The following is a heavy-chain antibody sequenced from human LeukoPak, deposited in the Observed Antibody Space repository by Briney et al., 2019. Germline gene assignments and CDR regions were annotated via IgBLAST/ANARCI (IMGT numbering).Heavy chain of an antibody. CDR1: GFTFSSYA. CDR2: ISYDGNNK. CDR3: ARVSGWYRGGNDY. Sequence: GGSLRLSCAASGFTFSSYAMHWVRQAPGKGLEWVTIISYDGNNKYYADSVKGRFTIPRDNSKNTLYLQMNSLRAEDTAVYYCARVSGWYRGGNDYWGQGTLVTVSS. D-gene: IGHD6-19*01. J-gene: IGHJ4*02. V-gene: IGHV3-30*04.